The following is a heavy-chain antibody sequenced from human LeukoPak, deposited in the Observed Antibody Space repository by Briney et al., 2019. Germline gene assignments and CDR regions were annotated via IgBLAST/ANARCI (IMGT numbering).Heavy chain of an antibody. CDR2: ISGGGGST. Sequence: GGSLRLSCAASGFTFSSYAMSWVRQAPGKGLEWVSAISGGGGSTYYADSVKGRFTISRDNSKNTLYLQMNSLRAEDTAVYYCAKDSQYSSGWYIDYWGQGTLVTVPS. J-gene: IGHJ4*02. V-gene: IGHV3-23*01. CDR3: AKDSQYSSGWYIDY. CDR1: GFTFSSYA. D-gene: IGHD6-19*01.